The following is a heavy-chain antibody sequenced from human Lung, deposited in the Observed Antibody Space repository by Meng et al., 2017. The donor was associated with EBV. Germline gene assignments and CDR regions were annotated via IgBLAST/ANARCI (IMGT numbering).Heavy chain of an antibody. D-gene: IGHD3-10*01. V-gene: IGHV4-4*07. Sequence: QGHLAGSGPGLVNPSEPLSLTCTVSGGSISSYYWSWIRQPAGKGLEWIGRIYTSGSTNYNPSLKSRVTMSVDTSKNQFSLKLSSVTAADTAVYYCARDHSVWGFGELTPFYDPWGQGTLVTVSS. CDR3: ARDHSVWGFGELTPFYDP. CDR2: IYTSGST. J-gene: IGHJ5*02. CDR1: GGSISSYY.